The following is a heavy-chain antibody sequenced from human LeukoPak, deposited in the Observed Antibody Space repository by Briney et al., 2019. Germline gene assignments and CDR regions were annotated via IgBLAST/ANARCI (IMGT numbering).Heavy chain of an antibody. CDR1: GYSFTSYW. J-gene: IGHJ3*02. V-gene: IGHV5-51*01. CDR2: IYPGDSDT. CDR3: ASARVVGATSDAFDI. D-gene: IGHD1-26*01. Sequence: GESLKISCKGSGYSFTSYWIGWVRQMPGKGLEWMGIIYPGDSDTRYSPSFQGQVTISADKSISTAYLQWGSLKASDTAMYYCASARVVGATSDAFDIWGQGTMVTVSS.